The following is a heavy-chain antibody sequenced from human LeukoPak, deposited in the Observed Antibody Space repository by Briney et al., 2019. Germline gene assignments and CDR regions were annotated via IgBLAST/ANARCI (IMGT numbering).Heavy chain of an antibody. CDR3: ATDRSGSYLYYFDY. Sequence: ASVKVSCKVSGYTLTELSMHWVRQAPGKGLEWMGGFDPEDGETIHAQKFQGRVTMTEDTSTDTAYMELSSLRSEDTAVYYCATDRSGSYLYYFDYWGQGALVTVSS. V-gene: IGHV1-24*01. J-gene: IGHJ4*02. D-gene: IGHD1-26*01. CDR1: GYTLTELS. CDR2: FDPEDGET.